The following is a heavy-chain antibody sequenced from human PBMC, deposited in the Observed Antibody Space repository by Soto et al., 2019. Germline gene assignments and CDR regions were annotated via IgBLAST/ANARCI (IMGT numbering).Heavy chain of an antibody. J-gene: IGHJ6*02. Sequence: SVKVSCKASGGTFSSYAISWVRQAPGQGLEWMGGIIPIFGTANYAQKFQGRVTITADESTSTDYMELSSLRSEDTAVYYCARKPTFGDYYDSSGYYRRTPIPPSYRYGMDVWGQGTTVTVSS. V-gene: IGHV1-69*13. CDR3: ARKPTFGDYYDSSGYYRRTPIPPSYRYGMDV. D-gene: IGHD3-22*01. CDR2: IIPIFGTA. CDR1: GGTFSSYA.